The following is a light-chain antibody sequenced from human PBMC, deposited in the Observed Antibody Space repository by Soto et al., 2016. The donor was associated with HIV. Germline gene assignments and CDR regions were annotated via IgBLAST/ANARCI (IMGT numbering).Light chain of an antibody. V-gene: IGKV1-9*01. CDR3: QQLNSYPIT. CDR1: QGITNY. Sequence: DIQLTQSPSFLSASVGDRVTITCRASQGITNYLAWYQQKPGKAPKLLIYAASTLHSGVPSRFSGSGSGTEFTLTISRLQPEDFATYYCQQLNSYPITFGQGTRLEIK. CDR2: AAS. J-gene: IGKJ5*01.